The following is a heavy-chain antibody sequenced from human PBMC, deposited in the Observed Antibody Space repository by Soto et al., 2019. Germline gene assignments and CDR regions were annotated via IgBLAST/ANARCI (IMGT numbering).Heavy chain of an antibody. Sequence: GGSLRLSCVASGVSLSDYAVNWVRQAPGKGLEWVSFISSDSRTIYYADSVEGRFTVSRDNARNSVSLQMDSPRDEDAAVYYCARIKLVEWFFINVDVYDMDVWGQGTPVTVSS. CDR1: GVSLSDYA. CDR3: ARIKLVEWFFINVDVYDMDV. D-gene: IGHD3-3*01. V-gene: IGHV3-48*02. J-gene: IGHJ6*02. CDR2: ISSDSRTI.